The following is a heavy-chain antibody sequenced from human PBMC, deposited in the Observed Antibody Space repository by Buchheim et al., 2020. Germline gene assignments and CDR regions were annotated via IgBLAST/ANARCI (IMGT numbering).Heavy chain of an antibody. CDR1: GFTFSDYY. V-gene: IGHV3-11*05. D-gene: IGHD4-23*01. J-gene: IGHJ4*02. Sequence: QVQLVESGGGLVKPGGSLRLSCAASGFTFSDYYRSWIRQAPGKGLEWVSYISSSSSYTNYADSVKGRLNISRDNAKNSLYLQINSLRTEDTAVYYCARRESTVANFDYWGQGTL. CDR3: ARRESTVANFDY. CDR2: ISSSSSYT.